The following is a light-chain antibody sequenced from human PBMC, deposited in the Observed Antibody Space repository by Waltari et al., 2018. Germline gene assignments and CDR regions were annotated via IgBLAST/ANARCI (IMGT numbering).Light chain of an antibody. Sequence: DIQMTQSPSSLSASVGDRVTITCRASQSVSNTLNWFQQKPGKAPKLLIYAASSLQTGVPARFSGSGSGTDFTLTISSLQLEDFATYYCQQSDTTPPTFGQGTKVEIK. J-gene: IGKJ1*01. CDR1: QSVSNT. V-gene: IGKV1-39*01. CDR2: AAS. CDR3: QQSDTTPPT.